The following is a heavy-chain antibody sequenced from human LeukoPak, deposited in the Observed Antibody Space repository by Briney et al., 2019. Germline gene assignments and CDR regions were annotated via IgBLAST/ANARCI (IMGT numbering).Heavy chain of an antibody. CDR3: ARGGLNYVWGSYPFDY. V-gene: IGHV4-4*07. CDR2: IYTSGST. CDR1: GGSISSYY. J-gene: IGHJ4*02. D-gene: IGHD3-16*02. Sequence: PSETLSLTCTVSGGSISSYYLSWIRQPAGKGLEWIGRIYTSGSTNYNPSLKSRVTMSVDTSKNQFSLKLSSLTAADTAVYYCARGGLNYVWGSYPFDYWGQGTLVTVSS.